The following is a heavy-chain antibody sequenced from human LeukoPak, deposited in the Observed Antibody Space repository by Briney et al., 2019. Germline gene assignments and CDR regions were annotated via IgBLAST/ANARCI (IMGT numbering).Heavy chain of an antibody. J-gene: IGHJ6*02. CDR3: ARFYDSSGYSIYYYYGMDV. V-gene: IGHV1-18*01. CDR1: GYTFTSYG. D-gene: IGHD3-22*01. CDR2: ISAYNGNT. Sequence: ASVKVSCKASGYTFTSYGISWVRQAPGQGLEWMGWISAYNGNTNYAQKLQGRVTMTTDTSTSTAYMELRSLRSDDTAVYYCARFYDSSGYSIYYYYGMDVWGQGTTVTVSS.